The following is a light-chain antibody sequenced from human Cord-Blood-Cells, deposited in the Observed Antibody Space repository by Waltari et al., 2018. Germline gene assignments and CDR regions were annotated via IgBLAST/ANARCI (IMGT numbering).Light chain of an antibody. CDR1: QSVLYSSNNKNY. V-gene: IGKV4-1*01. CDR2: WAS. Sequence: DIVITQSPDSLAVSLGERATINCKSSQSVLYSSNNKNYLAWYQQKPGQPPKLLIYWASTRESGVPDRFSGSGSGTDFTLTICSLQAEDVAVYYCQKYYSTRFTFGPGTKVDIK. CDR3: QKYYSTRFT. J-gene: IGKJ3*01.